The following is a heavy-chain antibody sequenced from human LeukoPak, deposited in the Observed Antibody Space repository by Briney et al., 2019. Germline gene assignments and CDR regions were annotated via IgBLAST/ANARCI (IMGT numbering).Heavy chain of an antibody. J-gene: IGHJ4*02. V-gene: IGHV3-21*01. CDR3: AKVGTGNQYGSGDFDL. D-gene: IGHD3-10*01. CDR2: ISASSTSI. Sequence: GGSLRLSCAASGFSFNSNSMNWVRQAPGKGLEWVSAISASSTSIKYADSVKGRFTISRDNVRSSVYLEMNSLRVDDTAVYYCAKVGTGNQYGSGDFDLWGQGSLVTVSS. CDR1: GFSFNSNS.